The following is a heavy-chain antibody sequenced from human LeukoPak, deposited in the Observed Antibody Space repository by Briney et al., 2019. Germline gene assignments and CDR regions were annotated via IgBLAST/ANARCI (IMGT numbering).Heavy chain of an antibody. Sequence: SETLSLTCTVSGGSISSGSYYWSWIRQPAGKGLEWIGRIFTSGSTKYNPSLKSRVTISVDTSKNQCSLKLSSVTAADTAVYYCAREGKITMVRGVIRYYYMDVWGKGTTVTISS. CDR3: AREGKITMVRGVIRYYYMDV. CDR2: IFTSGST. D-gene: IGHD3-10*01. CDR1: GGSISSGSYY. J-gene: IGHJ6*03. V-gene: IGHV4-61*02.